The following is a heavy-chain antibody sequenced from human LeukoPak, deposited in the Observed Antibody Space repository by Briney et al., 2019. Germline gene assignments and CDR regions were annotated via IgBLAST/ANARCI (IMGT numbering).Heavy chain of an antibody. J-gene: IGHJ4*02. CDR1: GFTFSGDI. D-gene: IGHD5-24*01. CDR3: ARDQWLDY. Sequence: GGSLRLSCAASGFTFSGDITNWVRQAPGEGLEWVSFIGTRVNTIYYADSVKGRLTVSRDNAKNALYLQLNSLPAEDTAVYYCARDQWLDYWGQGTLVTVSS. CDR2: IGTRVNTI. V-gene: IGHV3-48*01.